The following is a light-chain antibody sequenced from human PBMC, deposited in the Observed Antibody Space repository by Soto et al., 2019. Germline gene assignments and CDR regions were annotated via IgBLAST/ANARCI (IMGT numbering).Light chain of an antibody. Sequence: EIVLTQSPATLSLSPGERATLSCRASQSVRSNLAWYQQKTGQSPSLIIYGASTRATGIPDRFSGSGSGTDFTLTISRLEPEDVAVYYCQQYGSAPRTLGQGTKVDIK. CDR3: QQYGSAPRT. CDR1: QSVRSN. CDR2: GAS. V-gene: IGKV3-20*01. J-gene: IGKJ1*01.